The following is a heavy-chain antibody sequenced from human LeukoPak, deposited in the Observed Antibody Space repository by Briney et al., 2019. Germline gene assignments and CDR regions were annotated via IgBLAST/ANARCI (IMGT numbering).Heavy chain of an antibody. D-gene: IGHD4-17*01. CDR2: ISGSGNTI. CDR1: GFTFSDYD. J-gene: IGHJ4*02. CDR3: AKEIWPTVTTPGHTYFDY. Sequence: GGSLRLSCAASGFTFSDYDMTWIRQAPGKGLEWLSYISGSGNTIYYADSVKGRFTISRDNSRNALYLQMNSLRVEDTALYYCAKEIWPTVTTPGHTYFDYWGQGALVTVSS. V-gene: IGHV3-11*04.